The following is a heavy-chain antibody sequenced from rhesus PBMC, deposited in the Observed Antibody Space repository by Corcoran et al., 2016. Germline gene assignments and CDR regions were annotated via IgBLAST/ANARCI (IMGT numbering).Heavy chain of an antibody. CDR1: VGSISSNW. J-gene: IGHJ6*01. CDR3: ASFNEGGLDS. CDR2: ISGSGGST. Sequence: QLQLQLSGPGLVKPSEPLSLTCAVSVGSISSNWLSWTHQPPGKGLEWIRRISGSGGSTSYNPSLKSRVTISTDTSKNQLSLKLISVTAADTAVYYCASFNEGGLDSWGQGVVVTVSS. D-gene: IGHD1-32*01. V-gene: IGHV4-173*01.